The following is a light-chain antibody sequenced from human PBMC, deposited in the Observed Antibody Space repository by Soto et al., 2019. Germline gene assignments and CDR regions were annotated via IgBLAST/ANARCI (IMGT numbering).Light chain of an antibody. CDR3: QSYDSSLSGYVA. CDR2: SNN. J-gene: IGLJ2*01. Sequence: QSVLTQPPSVSGAPGQRVTISCTGSSSNIGAGYDVHWYQQLPGTAPKLLIFSNNNRPSGVPDRFSGSKSGTSASLAITGVQAEDEADYYCQSYDSSLSGYVAFGGGTKVTVL. CDR1: SSNIGAGYD. V-gene: IGLV1-40*01.